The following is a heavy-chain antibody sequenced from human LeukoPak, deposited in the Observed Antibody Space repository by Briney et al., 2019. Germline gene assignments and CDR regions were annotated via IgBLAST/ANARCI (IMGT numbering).Heavy chain of an antibody. V-gene: IGHV4-4*02. CDR3: VREKLSAAAFDY. D-gene: IGHD3-16*02. CDR1: GGSISSSNW. CDR2: IYHSGST. Sequence: SETLSLTYAVSGGSISSSNWWSWVRQPPGKGLEWIGEIYHSGSTNYNPSLKSRVTISVDKSKNQFSLKLSSVTAADTAVYYCVREKLSAAAFDYWGQGTLVTVSS. J-gene: IGHJ4*02.